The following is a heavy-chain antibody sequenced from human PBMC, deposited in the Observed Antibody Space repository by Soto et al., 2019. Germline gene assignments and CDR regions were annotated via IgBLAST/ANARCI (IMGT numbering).Heavy chain of an antibody. CDR3: ALSPPIEVAGPEF. V-gene: IGHV4-39*01. Sequence: PSETLSLTCTVSGGSISGSHYHLGWIRQPPGKGLEWIGSIHYSGRGVYKSSLLGRVTISVDTSKNQFSLDLNSVTATGTAVYYCALSPPIEVAGPEFWGQGTLVTVSS. CDR1: GGSISGSHYH. J-gene: IGHJ4*02. D-gene: IGHD6-19*01. CDR2: IHYSGRG.